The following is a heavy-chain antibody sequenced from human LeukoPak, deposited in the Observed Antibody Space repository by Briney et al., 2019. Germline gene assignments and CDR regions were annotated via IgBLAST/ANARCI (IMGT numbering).Heavy chain of an antibody. Sequence: ASVKVSCKASGHTFSNNDINWVRQAPGQGLEWMGWMNPTSGNTGYAQSFQDRITIAKNVSINTTYMELRSLASEDTAMYYCVSSGDYVDYWGRGTLVTVSS. CDR1: GHTFSNND. D-gene: IGHD6-6*01. J-gene: IGHJ4*02. CDR3: VSSGDYVDY. CDR2: MNPTSGNT. V-gene: IGHV1-8*03.